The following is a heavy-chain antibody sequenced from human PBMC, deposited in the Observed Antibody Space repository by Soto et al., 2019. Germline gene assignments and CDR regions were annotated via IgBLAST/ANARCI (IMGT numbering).Heavy chain of an antibody. D-gene: IGHD2-21*02. CDR2: IYYSGRT. CDR3: ARQRTTVVTQAYFDH. Sequence: SETLSLTCIVSGESISSSSYYWGWIRQPPGKGLEWIGSIYYSGRTYYNPSFKSRVTISIDTSKNQFSLKLSSVTAADTAVYYCARQRTTVVTQAYFDHWGQGALVTVSS. CDR1: GESISSSSYY. J-gene: IGHJ4*02. V-gene: IGHV4-39*01.